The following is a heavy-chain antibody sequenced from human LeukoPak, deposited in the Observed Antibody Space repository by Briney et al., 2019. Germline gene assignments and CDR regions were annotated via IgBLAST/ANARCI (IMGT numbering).Heavy chain of an antibody. CDR3: ARDRPSPVAFDI. J-gene: IGHJ3*02. V-gene: IGHV3-21*01. CDR1: GFTFSSHT. CDR2: ISITSTSI. Sequence: PGGSLRLSCAASGFTFSSHTMNWVRQAPGKGLEWVSSISITSTSIYHADSVKGRFTISRDNAKNSLYLQMNSLRAEDTAVYYCARDRPSPVAFDIWGQGTMVTASS.